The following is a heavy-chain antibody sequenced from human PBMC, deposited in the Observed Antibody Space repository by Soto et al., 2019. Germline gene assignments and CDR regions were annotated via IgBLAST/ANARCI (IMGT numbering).Heavy chain of an antibody. CDR3: AKESGGERYAAYFDL. CDR1: GFTLSNIG. Sequence: QVQLVESGGCVVQPGTSLRLACAASGFTLSNIGMQWVRQAPGKGLEWVAVISAGGNTKYYADSVKGLYTSSRDNSKNTLFLQMNSLRTEDTAVYYCAKESGGERYAAYFDLWGQGTLVTVSA. D-gene: IGHD2-21*01. CDR2: ISAGGNTK. V-gene: IGHV3-30*18. J-gene: IGHJ4*02.